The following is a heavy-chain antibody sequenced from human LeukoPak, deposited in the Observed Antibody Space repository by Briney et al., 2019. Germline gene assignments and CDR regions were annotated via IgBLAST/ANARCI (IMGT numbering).Heavy chain of an antibody. Sequence: PGGSLRLSCAASGFTSSTYWLHWVRQAPGKGLVWVARINTDGSSTRYADSVKGRFTISRDNAKNTLYVQMNSLRAEDTAVYYCARSMGITPFGEVMDDAFDIWGQGTMVTVSS. D-gene: IGHD3-3*01. CDR3: ARSMGITPFGEVMDDAFDI. J-gene: IGHJ3*02. V-gene: IGHV3-74*01. CDR2: INTDGSST. CDR1: GFTSSTYW.